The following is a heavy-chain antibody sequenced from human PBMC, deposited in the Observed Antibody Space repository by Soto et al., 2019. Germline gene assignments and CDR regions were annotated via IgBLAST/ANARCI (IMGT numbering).Heavy chain of an antibody. CDR1: GFTFSSYS. D-gene: IGHD3-10*01. Sequence: PGGSLRLSCAASGFTFSSYSMNWVRQAPGKGLEWVSYISSSSSTIYYADSVKGRFTISRDNAKNSLYLQMNSLRDEDTAVYYCASKYYYRSGSYYLDYYYYGMDVWGQGTTVTVSS. CDR2: ISSSSSTI. V-gene: IGHV3-48*02. J-gene: IGHJ6*02. CDR3: ASKYYYRSGSYYLDYYYYGMDV.